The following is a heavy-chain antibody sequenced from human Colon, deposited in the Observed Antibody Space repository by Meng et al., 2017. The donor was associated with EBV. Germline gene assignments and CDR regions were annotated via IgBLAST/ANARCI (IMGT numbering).Heavy chain of an antibody. V-gene: IGHV4-4*02. J-gene: IGHJ4*02. CDR2: IDDSGST. CDR3: ARGKQDAWELLAY. Sequence: QGQAQDWGPGLVKPSGTLALTCGVSGFSISSNIRWTWVRQPPGKGLEWIGDIDDSGSTNYNPSLNSRISISLDKSKNHFSLKVNSVTAADTAVYYCARGKQDAWELLAYWGQGALVTVSS. D-gene: IGHD1-26*01. CDR1: GFSISSNIR.